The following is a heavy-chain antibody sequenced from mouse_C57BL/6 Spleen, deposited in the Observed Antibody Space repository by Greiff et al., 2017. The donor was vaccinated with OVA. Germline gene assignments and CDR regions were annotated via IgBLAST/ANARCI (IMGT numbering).Heavy chain of an antibody. J-gene: IGHJ4*01. CDR2: IYPGNSDT. Sequence: EVQLQESGTVLARPGASVKMSCKTSGYTFTSYWMHWVKQRPGQGLEWIGAIYPGNSDTSYNQKFKGKAKLTAVTSARTAYMELSSLTNEDSAVYYCTRAYEDYAMDYWGQGTSVTVSS. D-gene: IGHD1-1*01. CDR1: GYTFTSYW. CDR3: TRAYEDYAMDY. V-gene: IGHV1-5*01.